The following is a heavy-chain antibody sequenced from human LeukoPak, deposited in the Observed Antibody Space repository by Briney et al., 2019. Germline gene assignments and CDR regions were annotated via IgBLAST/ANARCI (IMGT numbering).Heavy chain of an antibody. CDR3: ARDFAWGAMVYLGYY. J-gene: IGHJ4*02. Sequence: ASVNVSCNASGYTFTSYGISWVRQAPGQGLEWMGWISAYNGNTNYAQKLQGRVTMTTDTSTSTAYMELRSRRSDVTAVYYCARDFAWGAMVYLGYYWGQGTPVTVSS. V-gene: IGHV1-18*01. CDR2: ISAYNGNT. CDR1: GYTFTSYG. D-gene: IGHD5-18*01.